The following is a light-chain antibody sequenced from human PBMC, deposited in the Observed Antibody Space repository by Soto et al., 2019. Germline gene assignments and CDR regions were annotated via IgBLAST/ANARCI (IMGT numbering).Light chain of an antibody. J-gene: IGKJ4*01. CDR2: GAS. V-gene: IGKV3-20*01. CDR1: QSVSSSY. Sequence: EIVLTQSPGTLSLSPGERATLSCRASQSVSSSYLAWYQQKPGQAPRLLIYGASSRATGIPDSFSGSGSGTDCTLTISRPEPEDFAVDYCQQYGRSPLTFGGATKVEIK. CDR3: QQYGRSPLT.